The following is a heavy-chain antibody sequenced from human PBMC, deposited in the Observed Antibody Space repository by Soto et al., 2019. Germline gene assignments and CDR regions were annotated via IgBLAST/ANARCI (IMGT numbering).Heavy chain of an antibody. D-gene: IGHD3-22*01. CDR3: ATLLLGDYYYGMDV. CDR1: GFTFSSYS. V-gene: IGHV3-48*02. CDR2: ISSSSSTI. J-gene: IGHJ6*02. Sequence: GGSLRLSCAASGFTFSSYSMNWVRQAPGKGLEWVSYISSSSSTIYYADSVKGRFTNSRDNAKNSLYLQMNSLRDEDTAVYYCATLLLGDYYYGMDVWGQGTTVTVSS.